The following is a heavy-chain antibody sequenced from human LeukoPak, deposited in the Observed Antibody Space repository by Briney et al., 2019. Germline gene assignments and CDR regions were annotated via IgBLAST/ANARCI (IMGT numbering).Heavy chain of an antibody. Sequence: SETLSLTCTVSGGSISSGSYYWSWIRQPAGKGLEWIGRIYTSGSTNYNPSLKSRVTISVDTSKNQFSLKLSSVTAVDTAVYYCARVLAAAGSGYDAFDIWGQGTMVTVSS. CDR1: GGSISSGSYY. CDR3: ARVLAAAGSGYDAFDI. J-gene: IGHJ3*02. V-gene: IGHV4-61*02. D-gene: IGHD6-13*01. CDR2: IYTSGST.